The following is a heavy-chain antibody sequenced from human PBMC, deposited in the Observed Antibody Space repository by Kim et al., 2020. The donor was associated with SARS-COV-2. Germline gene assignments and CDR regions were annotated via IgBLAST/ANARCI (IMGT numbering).Heavy chain of an antibody. CDR3: ARSRIAAAGRGNYYYYYGMDV. J-gene: IGHJ6*02. CDR2: IWYDGSNK. D-gene: IGHD6-13*01. V-gene: IGHV3-33*01. CDR1: GFTFSSYG. Sequence: GGSLRLSCAASGFTFSSYGMHWVRQAPGKGLEWVAVIWYDGSNKYYADSVKGRFTISRDNSKNTLYLQMNSLRAEDTAVYYCARSRIAAAGRGNYYYYYGMDVWGQGTTVTVSS.